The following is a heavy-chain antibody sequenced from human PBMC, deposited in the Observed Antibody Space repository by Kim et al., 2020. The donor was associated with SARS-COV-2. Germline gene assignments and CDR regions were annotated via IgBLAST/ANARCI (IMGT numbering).Heavy chain of an antibody. Sequence: GGSLRLSCEASGFTINNYEVNWVRQAPGKGLEWVSYIGVSGSPINYADSVKGRFTVARDNAKNSLYLQMNSLRAEDTAVYYCAKEVSGYYHYMDVWGKGT. J-gene: IGHJ6*03. CDR2: IGVSGSPI. CDR3: AKEVSGYYHYMDV. CDR1: GFTINNYE. V-gene: IGHV3-48*03.